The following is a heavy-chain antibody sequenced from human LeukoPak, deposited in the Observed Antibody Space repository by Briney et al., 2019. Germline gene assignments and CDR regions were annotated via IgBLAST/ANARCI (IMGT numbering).Heavy chain of an antibody. CDR1: GHSFTSYG. J-gene: IGHJ4*02. V-gene: IGHV1-18*01. Sequence: ASVKVSCKASGHSFTSYGISWVRQAPGQGLEWMGWISTYNANTNYALKLQGRVTLTTDTSTSTAYMELKSLRSDDTAVYYCAREECSIGVCYPSGYWGQGTLVTVSS. CDR3: AREECSIGVCYPSGY. CDR2: ISTYNANT. D-gene: IGHD2-8*01.